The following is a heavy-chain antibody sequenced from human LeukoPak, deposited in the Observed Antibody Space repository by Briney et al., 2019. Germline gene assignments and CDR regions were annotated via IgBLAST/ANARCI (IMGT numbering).Heavy chain of an antibody. D-gene: IGHD3-3*01. CDR1: GGSISSYY. CDR2: IYYSGST. J-gene: IGHJ6*03. V-gene: IGHV4-59*01. Sequence: SETLSLTCTVSGGSISSYYWSWIRQPPGKGLEWIGYIYYSGSTNYNPSLKSRVTISVDTSKNQFSLKLSSVTAADTAVYYCARGGWSGSSDDYYYYMDVWAKGTTVTVSS. CDR3: ARGGWSGSSDDYYYYMDV.